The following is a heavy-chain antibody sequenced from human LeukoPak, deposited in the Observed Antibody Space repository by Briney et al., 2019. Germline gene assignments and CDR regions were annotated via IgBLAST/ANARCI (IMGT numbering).Heavy chain of an antibody. D-gene: IGHD1-26*01. CDR1: GFTFSHYG. J-gene: IGHJ4*02. CDR3: AKDLRGSYCTSYFDY. V-gene: IGHV3-33*06. CDR2: IWSDGSDK. Sequence: GGSLRLSCAASGFTFSHYGMHWVRQTPGAGLEWVAVIWSDGSDKYYAKSVKGRFTISRDNSKNTLYLQMNSLRAEDTAVYYCAKDLRGSYCTSYFDYWGQGTLVTVSS.